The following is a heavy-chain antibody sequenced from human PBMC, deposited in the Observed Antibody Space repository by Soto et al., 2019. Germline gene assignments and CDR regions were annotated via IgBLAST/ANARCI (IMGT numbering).Heavy chain of an antibody. Sequence: GGSRRLSCAASGFSFSSHSFNWVRQAPGQGLEWIAYISSRISLILYADSVRGRFVISRDNALNSLYLQMNSPRDEDTAIYYCARERGDYDRGCYSDRWGQGTPVTVSS. CDR3: ARERGDYDRGCYSDR. V-gene: IGHV3-21*06. J-gene: IGHJ5*02. CDR2: ISSRISLI. D-gene: IGHD3-16*01. CDR1: GFSFSSHS.